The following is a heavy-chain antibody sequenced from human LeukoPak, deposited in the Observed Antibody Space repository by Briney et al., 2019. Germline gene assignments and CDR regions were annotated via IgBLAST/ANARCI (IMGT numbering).Heavy chain of an antibody. CDR1: GFTFSSCA. Sequence: PGGSLRLSCAASGFTFSSCAMSWVRQAPGKGLEWVSTIIDSGNSIYYADSVEGRFTISRDNSKDTLYLQMDSLRAGDTAVYYCAKDPIFSGSYGVFDSWGQGTLVTVSS. CDR2: IIDSGNSI. CDR3: AKDPIFSGSYGVFDS. V-gene: IGHV3-23*01. J-gene: IGHJ4*02. D-gene: IGHD1-26*01.